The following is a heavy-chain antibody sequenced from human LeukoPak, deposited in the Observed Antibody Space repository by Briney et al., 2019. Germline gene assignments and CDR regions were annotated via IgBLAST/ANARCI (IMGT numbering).Heavy chain of an antibody. CDR1: GGSISSYY. V-gene: IGHV4-4*07. Sequence: PSETLSLTCTVSGGSISSYYWSWIRQPAGKGLEWIGRIYTNGSTNYNPSLKSRVTMSVDTSKNQFSLKLSSVTAADTAVYYCARDPNYYDSSGYYGSWWYFDYWGQGTLVTVSS. CDR2: IYTNGST. D-gene: IGHD3-22*01. CDR3: ARDPNYYDSSGYYGSWWYFDY. J-gene: IGHJ4*02.